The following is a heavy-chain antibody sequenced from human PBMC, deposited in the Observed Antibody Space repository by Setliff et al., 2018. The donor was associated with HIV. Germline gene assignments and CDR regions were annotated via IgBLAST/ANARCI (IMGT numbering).Heavy chain of an antibody. V-gene: IGHV4-34*01. CDR2: ITPSGDT. CDR3: ARDHGVATVVMDYYSGMDV. J-gene: IGHJ6*02. D-gene: IGHD5-12*01. CDR1: GGSVSGHY. Sequence: SETLSLTCAVYGGSVSGHYWGWFRQPPGKGLEWIGEITPSGDTNDIPSLKSRVTMSLDTSKNQFSLQLSSVTAADPAMYFCARDHGVATVVMDYYSGMDVWGQGTTVTVSS.